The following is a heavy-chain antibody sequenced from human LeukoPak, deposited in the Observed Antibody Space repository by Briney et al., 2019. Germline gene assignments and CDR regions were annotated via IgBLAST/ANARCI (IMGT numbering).Heavy chain of an antibody. CDR3: ATGALPTGFLELIRPGNYFSNYMGA. J-gene: IGHJ6*03. Sequence: GRSLRLSCDASGFTFSTYPMHWVRQAPGKGLEWLTLISPDGNNKDFADSVKGRFTIARDNSSNTLYLQMTSLTSEDTAMYYCATGALPTGFLELIRPGNYFSNYMGAWGKGTTVIVSS. V-gene: IGHV3-30*04. CDR1: GFTFSTYP. CDR2: ISPDGNNK. D-gene: IGHD3-3*01.